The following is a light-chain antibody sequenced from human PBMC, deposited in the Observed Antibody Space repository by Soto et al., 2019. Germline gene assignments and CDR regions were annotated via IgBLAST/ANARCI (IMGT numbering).Light chain of an antibody. Sequence: QSVLTQPASLSGSPGQSITVFCTGSSSDVGNYNLVSWYQHHPGEAPQLIVYEGNKRPSGVSNRFSGSKSGNTASLTISGLQAEDEADYYCCSYAGSNTYVFGTGTKLTVL. CDR1: SSDVGNYNL. CDR2: EGN. CDR3: CSYAGSNTYV. V-gene: IGLV2-23*01. J-gene: IGLJ1*01.